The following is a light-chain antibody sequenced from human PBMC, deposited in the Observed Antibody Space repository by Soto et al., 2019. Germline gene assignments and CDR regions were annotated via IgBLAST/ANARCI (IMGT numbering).Light chain of an antibody. CDR3: QQYNNWPALT. V-gene: IGKV3-15*01. CDR1: QSVSRN. J-gene: IGKJ4*01. CDR2: GAS. Sequence: EAVMTQSPATLSVSPGERATLSCRASQSVSRNLAWYQQKPGQPPRLLIYGASTRATGIPARFSGSGSGTEFTLTISSLQSEDFAVYYCQQYNNWPALTFGGGTKVEIK.